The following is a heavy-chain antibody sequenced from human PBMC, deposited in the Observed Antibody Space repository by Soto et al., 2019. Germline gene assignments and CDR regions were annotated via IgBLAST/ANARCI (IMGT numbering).Heavy chain of an antibody. Sequence: GGSLRLSCAASGFTFSSYGMHWVRQAPGKGLEWVAVISYDGSNKYYADSVKGRFSISRDNSKNTLYLQMNSLRAEDTAVYYCAKQSVAGYYGMDVWGQGTTVTVS. D-gene: IGHD6-19*01. CDR3: AKQSVAGYYGMDV. V-gene: IGHV3-30*18. CDR2: ISYDGSNK. J-gene: IGHJ6*02. CDR1: GFTFSSYG.